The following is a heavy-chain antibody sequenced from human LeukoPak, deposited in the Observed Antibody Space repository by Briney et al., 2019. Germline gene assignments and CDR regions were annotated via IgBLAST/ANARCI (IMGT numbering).Heavy chain of an antibody. Sequence: NSSETLSLTCAVSGVSITRYYWTWIRQPPGKGLEYIAYIYYSGSTSYNPSLKSRVTMSVDTSKNQFSLKLSSVTAADTAVYYCARSYDFWSGDSQFDYWGQGTLVTVPS. CDR2: IYYSGST. V-gene: IGHV4-59*01. CDR1: GVSITRYY. CDR3: ARSYDFWSGDSQFDY. J-gene: IGHJ4*02. D-gene: IGHD3-3*01.